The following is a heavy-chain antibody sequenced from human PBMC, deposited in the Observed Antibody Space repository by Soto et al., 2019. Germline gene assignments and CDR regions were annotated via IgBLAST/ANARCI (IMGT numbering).Heavy chain of an antibody. CDR2: IIPIFGTA. CDR3: ARDRAVVVPAEGNYYYGMDV. J-gene: IGHJ6*02. Sequence: QVQLVQSGAEVKKPGSSVKVSCKASGGTFSSYAISWVRQAPGQGLEWMGGIIPIFGTANYAQKFQGRVTISADESTSTAYMELSSMRSEDTAVYYCARDRAVVVPAEGNYYYGMDVWGQGTTVTVSS. V-gene: IGHV1-69*01. D-gene: IGHD2-2*01. CDR1: GGTFSSYA.